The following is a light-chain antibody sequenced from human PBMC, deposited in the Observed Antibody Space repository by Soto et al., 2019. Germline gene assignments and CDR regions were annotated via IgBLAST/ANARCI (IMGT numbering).Light chain of an antibody. CDR3: QKYSSAPL. J-gene: IGKJ4*01. CDR1: QGISNY. CDR2: DAS. V-gene: IGKV1-27*01. Sequence: DIQMTQSPSSLSASVGDRVTITCRASQGISNYLAWYQQKPGKVPGLLIYDASTFQSGVPSRFSGSGSGTDFTLTISSLQPEDVATYFCQKYSSAPLFGGGTKVEIK.